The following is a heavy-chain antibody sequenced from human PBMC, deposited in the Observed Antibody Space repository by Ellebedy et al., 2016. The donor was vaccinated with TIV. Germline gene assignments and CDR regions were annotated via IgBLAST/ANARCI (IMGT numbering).Heavy chain of an antibody. J-gene: IGHJ5*02. CDR2: IIPIFGTA. CDR3: ARDYGGNSGWFDP. CDR1: GYTFTGYY. Sequence: ASVKVSCKASGYTFTGYYMHWVRQAPGQGLEWMGGIIPIFGTANYAQKFQGRVTITADESTSTAYMELSSLRSEDTAVYYCARDYGGNSGWFDPWGQGTLVTVSS. D-gene: IGHD4-23*01. V-gene: IGHV1-69*13.